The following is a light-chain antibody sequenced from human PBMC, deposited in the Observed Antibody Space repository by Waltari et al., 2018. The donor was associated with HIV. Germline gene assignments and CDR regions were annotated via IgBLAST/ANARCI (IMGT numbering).Light chain of an antibody. V-gene: IGLV2-11*01. Sequence: QSALTQPRSVSGSPGQSVPISCTGTSSYVGGYNYVSWYQQHPGKAPKLMIYDVSKRPSGVPDRFSGSKSGNTASLTISGLQAEDEADYYCCSYAGSYVVVGGGTKLTVL. CDR2: DVS. J-gene: IGLJ3*02. CDR1: SSYVGGYNY. CDR3: CSYAGSYVV.